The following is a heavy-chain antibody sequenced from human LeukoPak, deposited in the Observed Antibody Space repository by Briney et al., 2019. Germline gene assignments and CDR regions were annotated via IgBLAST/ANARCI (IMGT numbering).Heavy chain of an antibody. CDR1: GFTFSSYS. D-gene: IGHD4-23*01. Sequence: GGSLRLSCAASGFTFSSYSMNWVRQAPGKGLEWVSSISSSSSYIYYADSVKGRFTISRDNAKNSLYLQMNSLRAEDTAVYYCARDSTVVDTYYHYYYMDVWGKGTTVTVSS. CDR3: ARDSTVVDTYYHYYYMDV. J-gene: IGHJ6*03. CDR2: ISSSSSYI. V-gene: IGHV3-21*01.